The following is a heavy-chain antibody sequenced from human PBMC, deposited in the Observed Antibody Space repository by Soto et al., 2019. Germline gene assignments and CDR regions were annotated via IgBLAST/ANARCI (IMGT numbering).Heavy chain of an antibody. D-gene: IGHD1-26*01. V-gene: IGHV3-23*01. CDR1: GVTFSTYA. Sequence: WGSLRLSCAASGVTFSTYAMNWFRQAPGKGLEWVSAISGGGGSTYYADSVKGRVTISRDNSKNTLYLQMNSLRAEDTAVYYYAKVSLGARTFTDYSYCGLEVWGQGINVTVYS. J-gene: IGHJ6*02. CDR3: AKVSLGARTFTDYSYCGLEV. CDR2: ISGGGGST.